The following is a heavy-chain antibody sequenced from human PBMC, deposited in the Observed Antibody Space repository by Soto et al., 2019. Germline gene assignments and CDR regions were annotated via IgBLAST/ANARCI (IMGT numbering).Heavy chain of an antibody. J-gene: IGHJ3*02. CDR1: GGSISSGGYY. V-gene: IGHV4-31*03. CDR3: ARETSTVTGDAFDI. Sequence: QVQLQESGPGLVKPSQTLSLTCTVSGGSISSGGYYWSWIRQHPGKGLEWIGYIYYSGSTYYNPSLKSRVTISVDTSKTQFSLKLSSVTAADTAVYYCARETSTVTGDAFDIWGQGTMVTVSS. D-gene: IGHD4-17*01. CDR2: IYYSGST.